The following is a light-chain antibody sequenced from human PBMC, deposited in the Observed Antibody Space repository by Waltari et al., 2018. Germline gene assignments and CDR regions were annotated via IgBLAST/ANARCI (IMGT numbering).Light chain of an antibody. J-gene: IGLJ3*02. V-gene: IGLV4-69*01. CDR1: GEYSAYA. CDR2: VNSDGSH. CDR3: QTWGTGIQV. Sequence: LVLTQSPSASTSLGASVKLTCSLPGEYSAYAIAWHQQQPLTGPRYLMTVNSDGSHKKGDGISERFSGSSSDVDRYLIISRLQSDDEADYFCQTWGTGIQVFGSGTKLTVL.